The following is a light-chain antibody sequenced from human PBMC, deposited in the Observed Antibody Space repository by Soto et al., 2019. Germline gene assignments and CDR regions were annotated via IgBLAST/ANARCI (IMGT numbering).Light chain of an antibody. CDR2: AVS. V-gene: IGLV2-14*03. J-gene: IGLJ2*01. CDR3: SSYTSSITVI. CDR1: SNDVGRYNY. Sequence: QSVLTQPASVSGSPGQSITISCTGTSNDVGRYNYVSWYQQHPGRVPKLMIFAVSDRPSGVSNRFSGSKSGNTASLTISGLQADDEADYYCSSYTSSITVIFGGGTQLTVL.